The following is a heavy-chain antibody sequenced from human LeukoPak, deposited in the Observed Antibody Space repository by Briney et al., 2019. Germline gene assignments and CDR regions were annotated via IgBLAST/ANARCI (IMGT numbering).Heavy chain of an antibody. D-gene: IGHD3-22*01. Sequence: GGSLRLSCAASGFTVSSNYMSWVRQAPGKGLEWVSVIYSGGSTYYADSVKGRFTISRDNSKNTLYLQMNSLRAEDTAVYYCAREYDSSGYFDYYYGMDVWGQGTTVTVSS. V-gene: IGHV3-66*01. CDR2: IYSGGST. CDR3: AREYDSSGYFDYYYGMDV. CDR1: GFTVSSNY. J-gene: IGHJ6*02.